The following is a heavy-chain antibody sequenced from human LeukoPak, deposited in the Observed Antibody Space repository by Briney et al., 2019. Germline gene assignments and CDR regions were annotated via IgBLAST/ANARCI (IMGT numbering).Heavy chain of an antibody. CDR2: INPNSGGT. CDR3: ARASEMATVDY. D-gene: IGHD5-24*01. Sequence: ASVKVSCKASGYTITGYYMHWVRQAPGQGLEWMGWINPNSGGTNYAQKFQGRVTITADESTSTAYMELSSLRSEDTAVYYCARASEMATVDYWGQGTLVTVSS. CDR1: GYTITGYY. J-gene: IGHJ4*02. V-gene: IGHV1-2*02.